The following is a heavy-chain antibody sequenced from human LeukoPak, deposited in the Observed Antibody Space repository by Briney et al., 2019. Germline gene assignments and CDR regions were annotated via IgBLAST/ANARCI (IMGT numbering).Heavy chain of an antibody. CDR1: GFTVTSNY. D-gene: IGHD3-16*01. CDR2: IYSGGYT. Sequence: GGSLRLSCAASGFTVTSNYMTWVRQAPGQGLAWVSIIYSGGYTDYADSVKGRFTISRDNSKNTLYLQMHSLRAEDTAVYYCARMMMTGGMDVWGQGTTVTVSS. V-gene: IGHV3-66*01. J-gene: IGHJ6*02. CDR3: ARMMMTGGMDV.